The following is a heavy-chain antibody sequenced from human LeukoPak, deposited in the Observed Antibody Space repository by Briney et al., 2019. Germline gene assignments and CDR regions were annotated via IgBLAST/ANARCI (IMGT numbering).Heavy chain of an antibody. CDR2: TYYRSKWYY. CDR1: GDSFSSNSVA. CDR3: TRDRGLIDF. J-gene: IGHJ4*02. Sequence: SQTLSLTRAISGDSFSSNSVAWNWIRQSPSRGLEWLGRTYYRSKWYYDYAVSVKSRITINPDTSKNQFSLQLNSVTPEDSAVYYCTRDRGLIDFWGQGTLVTVSS. V-gene: IGHV6-1*01. D-gene: IGHD3-16*01.